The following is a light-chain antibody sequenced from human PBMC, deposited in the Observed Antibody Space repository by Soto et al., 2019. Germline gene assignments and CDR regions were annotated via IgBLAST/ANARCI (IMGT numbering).Light chain of an antibody. CDR3: QQSNNHPIS. CDR2: DVS. Sequence: DIQMTQSPSSLSASVGDRVTITCRASQAVNSWLAWFQQKPGMAPKLVIYDVSSLQSGVPSRFSGSGSGTEFTLTISSLQPEDFATYYCQQSNNHPISFGQGTRLEI. CDR1: QAVNSW. J-gene: IGKJ5*01. V-gene: IGKV1-12*01.